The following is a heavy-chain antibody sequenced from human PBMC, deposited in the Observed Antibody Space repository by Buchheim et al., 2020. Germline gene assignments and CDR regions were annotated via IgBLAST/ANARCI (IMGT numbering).Heavy chain of an antibody. Sequence: EVHLVESGGGLVQPGGSLRLSCAASGFIFSSYSMNWVRQAPGKGLEWVSYISSTRSTMYYTDSVKGRFTISRDNAKNSLYLQMNSLRDEDTAVYYCARGYDSGGYWIPGYWGQGTL. CDR3: ARGYDSGGYWIPGY. J-gene: IGHJ4*02. CDR2: ISSTRSTM. CDR1: GFIFSSYS. V-gene: IGHV3-48*02. D-gene: IGHD3-22*01.